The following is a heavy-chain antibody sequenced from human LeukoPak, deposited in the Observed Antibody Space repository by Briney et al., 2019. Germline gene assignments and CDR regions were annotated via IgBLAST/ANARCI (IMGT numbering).Heavy chain of an antibody. V-gene: IGHV1-69*13. Sequence: ASVNVSCKASGGTFSSYAISWVRQAPGQGLEWMGGIIPIFGTANYAQKFQGRVTITADESTSTAYMELSSLRSEDTAVYYCARDRTVTTGYFDYWGQGTLVTVSS. CDR1: GGTFSSYA. J-gene: IGHJ4*02. CDR2: IIPIFGTA. D-gene: IGHD4-17*01. CDR3: ARDRTVTTGYFDY.